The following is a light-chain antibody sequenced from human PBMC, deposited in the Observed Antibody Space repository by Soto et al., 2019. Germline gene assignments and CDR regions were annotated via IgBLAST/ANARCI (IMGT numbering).Light chain of an antibody. J-gene: IGKJ5*01. CDR2: DAS. CDR3: QQRSNWPGT. V-gene: IGKV3-11*01. CDR1: QSVSSY. Sequence: EIVLTQSPATLSLSPGERATLSCRASQSVSSYLAWYQQKPGQAPRLLIYDASNRATGIPARFSGSGSGTDFTLPISSLEPEDFEVYYCQQRSNWPGTFGQGTRLEIK.